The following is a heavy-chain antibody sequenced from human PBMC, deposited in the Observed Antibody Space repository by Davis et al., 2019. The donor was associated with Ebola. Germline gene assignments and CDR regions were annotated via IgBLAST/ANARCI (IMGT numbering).Heavy chain of an antibody. CDR3: ARVSSPDYYDSSGYYYTYYGMDV. CDR1: GFTFSSYS. V-gene: IGHV3-21*01. Sequence: GESLKIHCAAPGFTFSSYSMNWVRQAPGKGLEWVSSISSSSSYIYYADSVKGRFTISRDNAKNALYLQMNSQRAEDTAVYYCARVSSPDYYDSSGYYYTYYGMDVWGQGTTVTVSS. CDR2: ISSSSSYI. J-gene: IGHJ6*02. D-gene: IGHD3-22*01.